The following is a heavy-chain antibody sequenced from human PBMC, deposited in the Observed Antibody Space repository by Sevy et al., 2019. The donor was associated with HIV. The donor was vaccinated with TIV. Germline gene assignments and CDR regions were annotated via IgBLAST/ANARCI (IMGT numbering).Heavy chain of an antibody. CDR1: GFTFTNYW. Sequence: GGSLRLSCAASGFTFTNYWMSWVRQAPGKGLEWVANIKQDGSAKYYVDSVKGRFTISRDNAKNSLYLQMNSLRAEDTAVYYCVKTSYSGCYAFDRWGQGTLVTVSS. D-gene: IGHD1-26*01. J-gene: IGHJ3*01. V-gene: IGHV3-7*01. CDR3: VKTSYSGCYAFDR. CDR2: IKQDGSAK.